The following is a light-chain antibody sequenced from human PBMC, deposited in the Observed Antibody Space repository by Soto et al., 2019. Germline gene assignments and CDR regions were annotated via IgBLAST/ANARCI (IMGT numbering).Light chain of an antibody. CDR3: QQYNNYRT. Sequence: DIQMTQSPSTLSGSVVYIVTIPFRASQTIIRWLAWYQQKPGKAPKLLIYKASTLTSGVPSRFSFIGSGIEFTLTIRRLQPGDFATYHCQQYNNYRTFGRGTKVDIK. V-gene: IGKV1-5*03. CDR2: KAS. J-gene: IGKJ1*01. CDR1: QTIIRW.